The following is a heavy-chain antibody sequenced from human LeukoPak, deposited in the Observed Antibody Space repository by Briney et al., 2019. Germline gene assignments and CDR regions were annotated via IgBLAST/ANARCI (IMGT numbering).Heavy chain of an antibody. J-gene: IGHJ4*02. D-gene: IGHD5-24*01. CDR1: GGSCDDSY. CDR3: ARGRDRSKAGDH. CDR2: IHPHGIY. V-gene: IGHV4-34*01. Sequence: SETLSLTCAVYGGSCDDSYCSWIRQPPGKGLEWIGEIHPHGIYYYNSSLMNRVTISIDTSKSQFSLRLTSVTAADTAFYYCARGRDRSKAGDHWGQGSLVTVSS.